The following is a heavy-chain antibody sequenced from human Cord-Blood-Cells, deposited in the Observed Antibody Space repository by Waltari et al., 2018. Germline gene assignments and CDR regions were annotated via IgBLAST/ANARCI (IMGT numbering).Heavy chain of an antibody. CDR2: ISYDGSNK. Sequence: QVQLVESGGGVVQPGRSLRLSCAASGFTFSSYAMHWVRQAPGKWLEWVAVISYDGSNKYYADSVKGRFTISRDNSKNTLYLQMNSLRAEDTAVYYCSVELLNWFDPWGQGTLVTVSS. CDR1: GFTFSSYA. V-gene: IGHV3-30-3*01. CDR3: SVELLNWFDP. J-gene: IGHJ5*02. D-gene: IGHD2-15*01.